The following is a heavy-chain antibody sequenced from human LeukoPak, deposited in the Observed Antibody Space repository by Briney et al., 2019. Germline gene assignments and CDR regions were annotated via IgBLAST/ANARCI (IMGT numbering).Heavy chain of an antibody. D-gene: IGHD4-11*01. CDR3: ARDRGDDSKSG. CDR1: GYTFTGYY. V-gene: IGHV1-2*02. Sequence: ASVKVSCKACGYTFTGYYMHWVRQAPGQGLEWMGWINPNSGSTNYAQKFQGRVTMTRDTSISTAYMELSRLRSDDTAVYYCARDRGDDSKSGWGQGTLVTVSS. CDR2: INPNSGST. J-gene: IGHJ4*02.